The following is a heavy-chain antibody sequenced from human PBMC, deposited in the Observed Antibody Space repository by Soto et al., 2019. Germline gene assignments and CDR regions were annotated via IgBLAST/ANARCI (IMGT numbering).Heavy chain of an antibody. Sequence: QVQLQESGPGLVKPSQTLSLTCTVPGAPISSGDNTWSGIRHPPGKALEWIGYIYNSGSTYYNPSLKSRVTISVDTSKNQFSLKLSSVTAADTAVYYCARWWSGSRQGFDPWGQGTLVTVSS. CDR3: ARWWSGSRQGFDP. CDR2: IYNSGST. J-gene: IGHJ5*02. V-gene: IGHV4-31*03. D-gene: IGHD3-3*01. CDR1: GAPISSGDNT.